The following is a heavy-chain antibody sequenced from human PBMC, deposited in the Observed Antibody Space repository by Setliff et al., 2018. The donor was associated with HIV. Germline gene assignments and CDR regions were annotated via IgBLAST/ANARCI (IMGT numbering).Heavy chain of an antibody. CDR3: AAIAAAAEYYDFWSGYILWDV. V-gene: IGHV1-18*01. CDR2: ISGYNGNT. J-gene: IGHJ6*04. Sequence: ASVKVSCKASGYTFTSYGISWVRQAPGQGLEWMGWISGYNGNTNYAQKLQGRVTMTTDTSTSTAYMELRSLRSDDTAVYYCAAIAAAAEYYDFWSGYILWDVWGKGTTVTVSS. D-gene: IGHD3-3*01. CDR1: GYTFTSYG.